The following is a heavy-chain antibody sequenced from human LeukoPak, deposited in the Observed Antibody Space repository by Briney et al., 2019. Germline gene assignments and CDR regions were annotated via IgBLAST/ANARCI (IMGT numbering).Heavy chain of an antibody. CDR2: INAYNGNT. CDR3: ARDNMGVPYYYDSSGYYYDY. Sequence: ASVKVSCKASGYTLTSYGISWVRQAPGQGLEWMGWINAYNGNTNYAQKLQGRVTMTTDTSTSTAYMELRSLRSDDTAVYYCARDNMGVPYYYDSSGYYYDYWGQGTLVTVSS. D-gene: IGHD3-22*01. CDR1: GYTLTSYG. J-gene: IGHJ4*02. V-gene: IGHV1-18*01.